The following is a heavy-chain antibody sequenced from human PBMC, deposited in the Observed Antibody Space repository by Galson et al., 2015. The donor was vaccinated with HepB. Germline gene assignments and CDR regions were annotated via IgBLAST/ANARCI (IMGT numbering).Heavy chain of an antibody. D-gene: IGHD3-3*01. CDR2: IRGSGSRT. Sequence: SLRLSCAASGFTFSNYAMSWVRQAPGKGLEWVSSIRGSGSRTYYADSVKGRFTISRDNSKNTLYLQMNSLRAEDTVVYYCAKGGDDIRFLEWLLDRNGMDVWGRGTTVTVSS. CDR3: AKGGDDIRFLEWLLDRNGMDV. CDR1: GFTFSNYA. V-gene: IGHV3-23*01. J-gene: IGHJ6*02.